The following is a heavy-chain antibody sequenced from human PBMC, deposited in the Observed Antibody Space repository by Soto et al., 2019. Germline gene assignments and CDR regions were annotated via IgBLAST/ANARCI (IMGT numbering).Heavy chain of an antibody. V-gene: IGHV3-23*01. CDR2: ISGSGGST. CDR1: GFTFSSYS. D-gene: IGHD2-2*01. CDR3: AKGIVVVPAAKYYFDY. J-gene: IGHJ4*02. Sequence: GGSLSLSCAASGFTFSSYSMNWVRQAPGKGLEWVSAISGSGGSTYYADSVKGRFTISRDNSKNTLYLQMNSLRAEDTALYYCAKGIVVVPAAKYYFDYWGQGTLVTVSS.